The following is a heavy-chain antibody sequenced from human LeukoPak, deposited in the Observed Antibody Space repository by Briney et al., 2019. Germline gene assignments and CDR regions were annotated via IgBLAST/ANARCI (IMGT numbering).Heavy chain of an antibody. CDR1: GFTFSSYS. V-gene: IGHV3-48*01. Sequence: GGSLRLSCAASGFTFSSYSMNWVRQAPGKGLEWVSYISSSSSTIYYADSVKGRFTISRDNAKNSLYLQMNSLRAEDTAVYYCARGQGELSLESNYWGQGTLVTVSS. J-gene: IGHJ4*02. D-gene: IGHD3-16*02. CDR2: ISSSSSTI. CDR3: ARGQGELSLESNY.